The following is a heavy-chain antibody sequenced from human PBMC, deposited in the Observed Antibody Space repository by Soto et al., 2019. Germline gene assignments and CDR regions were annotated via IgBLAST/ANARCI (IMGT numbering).Heavy chain of an antibody. J-gene: IGHJ6*02. D-gene: IGHD5-18*01. CDR1: GYSFTSYG. CDR3: GRCRTDSYAMDV. CDR2: ISPYNGRT. V-gene: IGHV1-18*01. Sequence: GAPVKLSCKASGYSFTSYGIGWGRQVPGQGPEWMGWISPYNGRTNYAQSVKGRVVMTTDISTNTVYLELRSLRSDDSAIYYCGRCRTDSYAMDVWGQGTTVTVSS.